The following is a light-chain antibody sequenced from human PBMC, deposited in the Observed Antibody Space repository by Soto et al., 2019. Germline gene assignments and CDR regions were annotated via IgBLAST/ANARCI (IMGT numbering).Light chain of an antibody. V-gene: IGKV3-11*01. J-gene: IGKJ5*01. CDR3: QQRSNWRSIT. CDR1: QSVNSN. Sequence: EIVLTQSPATLSVSPGDRATLSCRASQSVNSNLAWYHLKPGQAPRLLIYDASNRATGIPARFSGSGSGTDFTLTISSLEPEDFAVYYCQQRSNWRSITFGQGTLLEIK. CDR2: DAS.